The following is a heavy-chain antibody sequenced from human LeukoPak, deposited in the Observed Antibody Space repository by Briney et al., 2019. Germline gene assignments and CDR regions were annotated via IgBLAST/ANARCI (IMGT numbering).Heavy chain of an antibody. J-gene: IGHJ4*02. V-gene: IGHV3-21*01. CDR3: VRGGTGAAAGGDY. D-gene: IGHD6-13*01. CDR2: ISSSSSYI. CDR1: GFTFSSYS. Sequence: EGSMRLSWAAYGFTFSSYSMKWVRQAPGNGLEWVSSISSSSSYIYYADSVKGRFTISRDTAKNSLYLQMNSVRAEDTGVCYCVRGGTGAAAGGDYWGQGTLVTVSS.